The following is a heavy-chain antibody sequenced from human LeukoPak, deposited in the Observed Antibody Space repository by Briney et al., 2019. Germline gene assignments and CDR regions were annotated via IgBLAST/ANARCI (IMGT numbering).Heavy chain of an antibody. J-gene: IGHJ4*02. CDR2: IYYSGST. V-gene: IGHV4-31*03. Sequence: SQTLSLTCTVSGGSISSGGYYWSWIRQHPGKGLEWIGYIYYSGSTYYNPSLKSRVTISVDTSKSKFSLKLTSVSAEATAVFYFARGSDYSGSGSYYYFDYWGQGILVTVSS. CDR3: ARGSDYSGSGSYYYFDY. CDR1: GGSISSGGYY. D-gene: IGHD3-10*01.